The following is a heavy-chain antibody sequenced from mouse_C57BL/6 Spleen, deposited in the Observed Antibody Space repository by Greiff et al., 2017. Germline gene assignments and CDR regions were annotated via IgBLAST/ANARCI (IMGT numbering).Heavy chain of an antibody. CDR3: AREGDYEETRDD. CDR1: GYAFSSSW. Sequence: VQLVESGPELVKPGASVKISCKASGYAFSSSWMNWVKQRPGKGLEWIGRIYPGDGDTNYNGKFKGKATLTADKSSSTAYMQLSSLTSEDSAVYFCAREGDYEETRDDWGQGTSVTVSS. J-gene: IGHJ4*01. D-gene: IGHD2-4*01. V-gene: IGHV1-82*01. CDR2: IYPGDGDT.